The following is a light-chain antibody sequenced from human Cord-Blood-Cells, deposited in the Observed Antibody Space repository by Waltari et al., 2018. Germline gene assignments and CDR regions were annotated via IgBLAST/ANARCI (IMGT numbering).Light chain of an antibody. J-gene: IGLJ1*01. CDR3: SSYTSSSTLV. Sequence: QSALTQPASVSGSPGQSITISCTGTSRDVGGYKYVSWYQQHPGKAPKLMIYDVSNRPSGVSNRFSVSKSGNTASLTISGLHAEDEADYYCSSYTSSSTLVFGTGTKVTVL. CDR1: SRDVGGYKY. V-gene: IGLV2-14*01. CDR2: DVS.